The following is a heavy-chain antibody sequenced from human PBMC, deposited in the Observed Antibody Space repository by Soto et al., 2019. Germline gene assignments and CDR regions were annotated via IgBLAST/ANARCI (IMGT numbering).Heavy chain of an antibody. CDR3: ARLTRDWGFDY. V-gene: IGHV3-30*03. J-gene: IGHJ4*02. Sequence: QVQLVESGGGVVQPGRSLRLSCAASGFTFSSYGMHWVRQAPGKGLEGVAVISYDGSNKYYADSVKGRFTISRDNSKNTLYLQMNSLRAEDTAVYYCARLTRDWGFDYWGQGTLVTVSS. CDR1: GFTFSSYG. CDR2: ISYDGSNK. D-gene: IGHD7-27*01.